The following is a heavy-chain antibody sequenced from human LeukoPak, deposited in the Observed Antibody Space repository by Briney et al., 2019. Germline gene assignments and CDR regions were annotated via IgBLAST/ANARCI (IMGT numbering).Heavy chain of an antibody. J-gene: IGHJ3*02. Sequence: SVKVSCKASGGTFSSYAISWVRQAPGQGLEWMGRIIPILSIANYAQKFQGRVTITADKSTSTAYMELSSLRSEDTAVYYCARDPLYYYDSSGYSLGLNAFDIWGQGTMVTVSS. CDR1: GGTFSSYA. V-gene: IGHV1-69*04. CDR2: IIPILSIA. CDR3: ARDPLYYYDSSGYSLGLNAFDI. D-gene: IGHD3-22*01.